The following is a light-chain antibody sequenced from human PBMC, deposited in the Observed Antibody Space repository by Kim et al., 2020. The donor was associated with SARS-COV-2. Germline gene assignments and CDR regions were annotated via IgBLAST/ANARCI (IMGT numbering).Light chain of an antibody. CDR3: SSYAGNYTRV. CDR2: DVT. Sequence: QSALTQPRSVSGSPGQSVTISCTGTSSDVGAYNYVSWYQQYPGKAPKLIISDVTERPSGVPDRFSGSKSGNTASLTISGLQAEDEADYYCSSYAGNYTRVFGRGTQLTVL. V-gene: IGLV2-11*01. CDR1: SSDVGAYNY. J-gene: IGLJ3*02.